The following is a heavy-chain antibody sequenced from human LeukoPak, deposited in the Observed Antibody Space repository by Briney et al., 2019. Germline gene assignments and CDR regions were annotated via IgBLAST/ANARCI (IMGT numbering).Heavy chain of an antibody. V-gene: IGHV1-8*03. D-gene: IGHD3-10*01. CDR2: MNPNSDNR. CDR1: GYSFTSYA. Sequence: ASVTVSCKASGYSFTSYALNWVRQSPGQGFEWLAWMNPNSDNRGYSQKFQGRVTVTRNTSKSTAYMELSSLRSEDTAVYYCARGRGDNFVSGSDDAFDMWGQGTMVTVAS. J-gene: IGHJ3*02. CDR3: ARGRGDNFVSGSDDAFDM.